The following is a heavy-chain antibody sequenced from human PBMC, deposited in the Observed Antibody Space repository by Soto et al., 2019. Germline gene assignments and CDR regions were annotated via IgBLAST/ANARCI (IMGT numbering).Heavy chain of an antibody. D-gene: IGHD3-16*01. Sequence: QVQLVQSGAEVKKPGASVKVSCKASGYTFTSYNIAWVRQAPGQGLEWMGWISGHKGNRKYAQKLQGRVTMTTDTSTSTAYMDLRSLRSDDTAVYYCARDHGGGITFEWGQGTLVTVSS. CDR3: ARDHGGGITFE. CDR1: GYTFTSYN. V-gene: IGHV1-18*01. CDR2: ISGHKGNR. J-gene: IGHJ4*02.